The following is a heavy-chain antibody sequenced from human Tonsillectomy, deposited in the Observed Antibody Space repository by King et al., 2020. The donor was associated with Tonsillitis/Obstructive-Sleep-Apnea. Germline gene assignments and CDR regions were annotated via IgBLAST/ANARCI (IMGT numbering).Heavy chain of an antibody. Sequence: VQLVESGGGLVQPGGSLRLSCAASGFTFSSYAMSWVRQAPGKGLEWVSAISGSGGSTYYADSVKGRFTLSRDNSKNTRYLQMNSLRAEDTAVYYCAKNEVHYYGSGSYYNLDYWGQGTLVTVSS. J-gene: IGHJ4*02. CDR3: AKNEVHYYGSGSYYNLDY. CDR2: ISGSGGST. D-gene: IGHD3-10*01. V-gene: IGHV3-23*04. CDR1: GFTFSSYA.